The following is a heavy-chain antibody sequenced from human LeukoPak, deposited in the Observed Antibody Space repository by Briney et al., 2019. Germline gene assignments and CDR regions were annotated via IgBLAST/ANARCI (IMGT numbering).Heavy chain of an antibody. CDR3: ARDVRWYSSSLMDV. CDR2: IYYSGST. V-gene: IGHV4-59*01. D-gene: IGHD6-6*01. Sequence: SETLSLTCTVSGGSISSYYWSWNRQPPGKGLEWIGYIYYSGSTNYNPSLKSRVTISVDTSKNQFSLKLSSVTAADTAVYYCARDVRWYSSSLMDVWGQGTTVTVSS. CDR1: GGSISSYY. J-gene: IGHJ6*02.